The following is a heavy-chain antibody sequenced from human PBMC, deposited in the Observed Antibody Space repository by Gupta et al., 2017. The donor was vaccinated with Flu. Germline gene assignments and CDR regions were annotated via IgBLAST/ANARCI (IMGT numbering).Heavy chain of an antibody. CDR3: ASGSVMVEYYMDV. CDR2: NSRSGSTI. Sequence: QVQLVESGGGLVKPGGSLRLSCAASGFTFSDYYMSWIRQAPGKGLEWFSYNSRSGSTIYYADSVKGRFTISSDNAKNSLYLQMNSLRAEDTAVYYCASGSVMVEYYMDVWGKGTTVTVSS. J-gene: IGHJ6*03. D-gene: IGHD2-8*01. CDR1: GFTFSDYY. V-gene: IGHV3-11*01.